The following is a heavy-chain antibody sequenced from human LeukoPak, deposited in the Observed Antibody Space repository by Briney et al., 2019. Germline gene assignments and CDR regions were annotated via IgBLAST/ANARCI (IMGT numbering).Heavy chain of an antibody. J-gene: IGHJ4*02. Sequence: PSETLSLTCAVYGGSFSGYYWGWIRQPPGKGLKWIGEINHSGSTNYNPSLKSRVTISVDTSKNQFSLKLSSVTAADTAVYYCARMHLVVPAAMRPFDYWGQGTLVTVSS. D-gene: IGHD2-2*01. CDR2: INHSGST. CDR3: ARMHLVVPAAMRPFDY. V-gene: IGHV4-34*01. CDR1: GGSFSGYY.